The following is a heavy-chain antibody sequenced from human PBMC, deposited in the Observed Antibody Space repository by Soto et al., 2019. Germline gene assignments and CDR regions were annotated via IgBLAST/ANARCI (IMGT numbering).Heavy chain of an antibody. J-gene: IGHJ4*02. D-gene: IGHD3-9*01. Sequence: QVQLVESGGGVVQPGRSLRLSCAASGFIFSSYGMHWVRQAPGKGLEWVAAIWNDGSNKDYAHSVKGRFTISRDNSKNTVYLQMNSLRGEDTAMNYCTREDEILTGFDYWGQGTLDTVSS. V-gene: IGHV3-33*01. CDR3: TREDEILTGFDY. CDR1: GFIFSSYG. CDR2: IWNDGSNK.